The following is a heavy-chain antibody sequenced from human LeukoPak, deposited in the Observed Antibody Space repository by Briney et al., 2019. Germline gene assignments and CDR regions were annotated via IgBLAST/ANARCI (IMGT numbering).Heavy chain of an antibody. Sequence: SETLSLTCTVSGASISNYYWSWIRQTPEKGLEWMGHIHSSGGSSYYPSLKSRLTLSIDTSRNQLSLKLPSVTAADTAVYFCARLGSYHDFWGQGAMVTVSS. CDR3: ARLGSYHDF. D-gene: IGHD1-26*01. CDR1: GASISNYY. J-gene: IGHJ4*02. CDR2: IHSSGGS. V-gene: IGHV4-4*09.